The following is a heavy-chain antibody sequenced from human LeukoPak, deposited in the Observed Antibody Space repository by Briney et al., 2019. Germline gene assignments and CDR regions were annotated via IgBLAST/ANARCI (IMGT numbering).Heavy chain of an antibody. CDR3: ARGRGSHLTIYYFDY. CDR1: GYTFTGYY. V-gene: IGHV1-2*04. CDR2: INPNSGGT. Sequence: VASVKVSCKASGYTFTGYYMHWVRQAPGQGLEWMGWINPNSGGTNYAQKFQGWVTMTRDTSISTAYMELSRLRSDDTAVYYCARGRGSHLTIYYFDYWGQGTLFNVSS. D-gene: IGHD3-9*01. J-gene: IGHJ4*02.